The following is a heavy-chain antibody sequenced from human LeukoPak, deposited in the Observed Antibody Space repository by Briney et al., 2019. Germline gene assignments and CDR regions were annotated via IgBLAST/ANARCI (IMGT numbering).Heavy chain of an antibody. CDR3: ARQCVNSSGWYLGGYYMDV. V-gene: IGHV4-39*01. CDR2: IYYSGST. Sequence: PSETLSLTCTVSGGSIGSSSYYWGWIRQPPGKGLEWIGSIYYSGSTYYNPSLKSRVTISVDTSKNQFSLKLSSVTAADTAVYYCARQCVNSSGWYLGGYYMDVWGKGTTVTVSS. D-gene: IGHD6-19*01. CDR1: GGSIGSSSYY. J-gene: IGHJ6*03.